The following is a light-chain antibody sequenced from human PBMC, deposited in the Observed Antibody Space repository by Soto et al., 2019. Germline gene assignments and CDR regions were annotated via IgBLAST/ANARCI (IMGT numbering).Light chain of an antibody. J-gene: IGKJ5*01. CDR2: VAS. Sequence: EDVLSKSPGTLSLSTGERATLSCRTSQSVSSCLASYQQKPGKARRLPIYVASNRATGIPAMFSGRGSGSDFTLTISSLEPEDFSVYYCQQRSNWPITFGQGTRLEIK. V-gene: IGKV3-11*01. CDR1: QSVSSC. CDR3: QQRSNWPIT.